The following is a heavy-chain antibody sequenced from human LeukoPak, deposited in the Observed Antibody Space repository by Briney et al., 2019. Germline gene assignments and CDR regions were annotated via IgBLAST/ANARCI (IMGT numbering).Heavy chain of an antibody. CDR1: GFTFSRYA. CDR2: ISGSGGST. D-gene: IGHD3-10*02. Sequence: GGSLRLSCAASGFTFSRYAMSWVRQAPGKGLEWVSAISGSGGSTYYADSVKGRFTISRDNAKNSLYLQMNSLRAEDTAVYYCAELGITMIGGVWGKGTTVTISS. V-gene: IGHV3-23*01. J-gene: IGHJ6*04. CDR3: AELGITMIGGV.